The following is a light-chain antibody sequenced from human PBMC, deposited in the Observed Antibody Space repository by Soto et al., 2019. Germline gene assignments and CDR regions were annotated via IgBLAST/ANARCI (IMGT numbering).Light chain of an antibody. Sequence: QSVLTQPASVSGSPGQSITISCTGTSSDVGGYNYVSWYQQYPGKAPKLMIYDVSNRPSGISNRFSGSKSGNTASLTISGLQAEDEADYYCSSYTSSSTLYVFGTGTKLTGL. V-gene: IGLV2-14*01. CDR2: DVS. J-gene: IGLJ1*01. CDR3: SSYTSSSTLYV. CDR1: SSDVGGYNY.